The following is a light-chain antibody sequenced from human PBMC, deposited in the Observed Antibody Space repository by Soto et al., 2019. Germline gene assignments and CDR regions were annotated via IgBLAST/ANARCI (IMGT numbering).Light chain of an antibody. J-gene: IGKJ4*01. CDR2: WAS. CDR3: QQYYSTPLT. V-gene: IGKV4-1*01. Sequence: DIVMTQSPDSLTVSLGEMATISCKSSQSVLSTSNNKNYLAWYQHKRGQPPKLLINWASTRESGVPDRFSGSGSGTDFTLTVSSLQAEDVAVYYCQQYYSTPLTFGGGTKVEIK. CDR1: QSVLSTSNNKNY.